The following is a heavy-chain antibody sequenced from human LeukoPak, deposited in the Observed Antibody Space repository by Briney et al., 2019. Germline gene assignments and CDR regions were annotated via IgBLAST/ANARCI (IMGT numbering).Heavy chain of an antibody. CDR2: IYSGGST. D-gene: IGHD3-10*01. CDR3: ASGSGSYRTPYYYMDV. V-gene: IGHV3-53*01. CDR1: GFTVSSNY. J-gene: IGHJ6*03. Sequence: GGSLRLSCVASGFTVSSNYMSWVRQAPGKGLEWVSDIYSGGSTYYADSVKGRFTISRDNSKNTLYLQMNSLRAEDTAVYYCASGSGSYRTPYYYMDVWGTGTTVTVSS.